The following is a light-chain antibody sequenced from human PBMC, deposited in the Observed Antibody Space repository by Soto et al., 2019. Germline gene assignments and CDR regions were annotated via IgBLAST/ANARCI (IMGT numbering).Light chain of an antibody. Sequence: EIVLTQSPGTLSLSPGERATLSCRASQSVTSSYLAWYQQKPGQAPRLLIYVASSRATGIPDRFSGSGSGTDFTLTISRLEPADFAVYYCHQYGSAPYTFGQGTKLEIK. V-gene: IGKV3-20*01. J-gene: IGKJ2*01. CDR1: QSVTSSY. CDR3: HQYGSAPYT. CDR2: VAS.